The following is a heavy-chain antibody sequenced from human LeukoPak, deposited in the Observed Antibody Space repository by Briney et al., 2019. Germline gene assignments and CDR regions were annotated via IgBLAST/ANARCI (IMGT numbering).Heavy chain of an antibody. CDR1: GDSINSYY. D-gene: IGHD3-10*01. J-gene: IGHJ4*02. Sequence: PSETLSLTCTVSGDSINSYYWNWIRQPPGKGLEWIAYLFYSGSTDYNPSLESRVTISVDTSKNQFSLKLRSVTAADTAVYYCATVAVIRGVTYFDYWGQGTLVTVSS. V-gene: IGHV4-59*01. CDR2: LFYSGST. CDR3: ATVAVIRGVTYFDY.